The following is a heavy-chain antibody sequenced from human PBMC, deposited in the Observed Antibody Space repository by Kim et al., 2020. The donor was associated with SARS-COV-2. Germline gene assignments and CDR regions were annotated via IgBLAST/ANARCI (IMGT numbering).Heavy chain of an antibody. Sequence: GGSLRLSCAASGFTFSSYAMSWVRQAPGKGLEWVSAISGSGGSTYYADSVKGRFTISRDNSKNTLYLQMNSLRAEDTAVYYCAKDYEPSGEGTGAFDIWGQGTPGSVSS. CDR3: AKDYEPSGEGTGAFDI. CDR2: ISGSGGST. D-gene: IGHD5-12*01. V-gene: IGHV3-23*01. J-gene: IGHJ3*02. CDR1: GFTFSSYA.